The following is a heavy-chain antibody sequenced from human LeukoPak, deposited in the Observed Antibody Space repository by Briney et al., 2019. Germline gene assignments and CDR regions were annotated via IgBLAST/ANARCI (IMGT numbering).Heavy chain of an antibody. D-gene: IGHD6-19*01. Sequence: GGSVRLSCAAPGVTVSRNFMRWVRPAPEKGVQRVAIMYAGGTTDYSDSVRGRFHFSSDSSNNTLSLQINSLRAEDTAVYYCARGSGSGWPLDRWGQGALVTVSS. J-gene: IGHJ5*02. CDR3: ARGSGSGWPLDR. CDR2: MYAGGTT. V-gene: IGHV3-53*01. CDR1: GVTVSRNF.